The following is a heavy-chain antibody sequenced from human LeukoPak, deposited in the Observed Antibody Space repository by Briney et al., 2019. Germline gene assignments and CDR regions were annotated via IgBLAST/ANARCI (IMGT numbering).Heavy chain of an antibody. CDR1: GGSISNYY. V-gene: IGHV4-59*06. Sequence: SETLSLTCTVSGGSISNYYWSWIRQHPGKGLEWIGYIYYSGSTYYNPSLKSRVTISVDTSKNQFSLKLSSVTAADTAVYYCARGKALYYDILTGYLDAFDIWGQGTMVTVSS. CDR2: IYYSGST. CDR3: ARGKALYYDILTGYLDAFDI. J-gene: IGHJ3*02. D-gene: IGHD3-9*01.